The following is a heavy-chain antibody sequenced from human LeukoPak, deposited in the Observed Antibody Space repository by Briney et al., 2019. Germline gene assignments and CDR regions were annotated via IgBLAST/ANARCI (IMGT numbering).Heavy chain of an antibody. D-gene: IGHD6-13*01. CDR2: ISSSGSTI. Sequence: GGSLRLSCAASGFTFSDYYMSWIRQAPGKGLEWVSYISSSGSTIYYADSVKGRFTISRDNAKNSLYLQMNSLRAEDTAVYYCAREVGDSSNWYVAYYFDYWGQGTLVTVSS. V-gene: IGHV3-11*01. J-gene: IGHJ4*02. CDR1: GFTFSDYY. CDR3: AREVGDSSNWYVAYYFDY.